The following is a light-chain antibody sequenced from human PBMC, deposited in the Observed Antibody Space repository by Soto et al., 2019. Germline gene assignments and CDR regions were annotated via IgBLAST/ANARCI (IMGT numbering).Light chain of an antibody. Sequence: QSVLTQPASVSGSPGQSITISCTVTSSDVGSYNLVSWYQQHPGKAPKLMIYEGSKRPSGVSTRFSGSQSGNTASLPISGLQAEDEADYYCCSYAGSSTYVFGTGTKVTVL. J-gene: IGLJ1*01. CDR2: EGS. V-gene: IGLV2-23*01. CDR3: CSYAGSSTYV. CDR1: SSDVGSYNL.